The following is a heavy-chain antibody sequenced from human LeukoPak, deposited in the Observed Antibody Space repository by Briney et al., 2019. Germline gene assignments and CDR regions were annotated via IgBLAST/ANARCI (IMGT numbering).Heavy chain of an antibody. J-gene: IGHJ4*02. V-gene: IGHV3-7*01. CDR3: ARSLTGVTSY. CDR1: GFTFRSYW. D-gene: IGHD7-27*01. CDR2: IKPDGSEK. Sequence: PGGSLRLSCAASGFTFRSYWMTWVRQAPGTGLEWVANIKPDGSEKSYVDSVRGRFTISRDNAKNSLYLQMNSLRAEDTAVYYCARSLTGVTSYWGQGTLVTVSS.